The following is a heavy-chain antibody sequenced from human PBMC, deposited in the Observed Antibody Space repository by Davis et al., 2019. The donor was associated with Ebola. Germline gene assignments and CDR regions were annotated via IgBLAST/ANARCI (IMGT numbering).Heavy chain of an antibody. Sequence: GESLKISCAASGFTFDTYAMNWVRQGPGKGLEWVSSISDSGDSTYYADSVKGRFTISRDNSKNTLYLQMNSLRAEDTAVYYCAREDYGDYYFDYWGQGTLVTVSS. CDR1: GFTFDTYA. J-gene: IGHJ4*02. CDR2: ISDSGDST. CDR3: AREDYGDYYFDY. D-gene: IGHD4-17*01. V-gene: IGHV3-23*01.